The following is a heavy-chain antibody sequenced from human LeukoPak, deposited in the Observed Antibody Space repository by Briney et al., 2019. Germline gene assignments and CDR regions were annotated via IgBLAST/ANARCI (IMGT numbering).Heavy chain of an antibody. CDR3: AKDRSRSGWFLNWFDP. CDR2: ISGSGGST. CDR1: GFTFSSYA. Sequence: PGGSLRLSCAASGFTFSSYAMSWVRQAPGKGLEWVSAISGSGGSTYYADSVKGRFTISRDNSKNTLYLQMNSLRAEDTAVYYCAKDRSRSGWFLNWFDPWGQGTLVTVSS. V-gene: IGHV3-23*01. D-gene: IGHD6-19*01. J-gene: IGHJ5*02.